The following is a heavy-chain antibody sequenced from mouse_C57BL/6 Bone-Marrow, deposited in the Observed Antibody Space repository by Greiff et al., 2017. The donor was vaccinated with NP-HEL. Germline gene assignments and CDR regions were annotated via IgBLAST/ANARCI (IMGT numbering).Heavy chain of an antibody. J-gene: IGHJ3*01. CDR2: INPGSGGT. CDR3: AREDYYGSSP. CDR1: GYAFTNYL. D-gene: IGHD1-1*01. V-gene: IGHV1-54*01. Sequence: VKLMESGAELVRPGTSVKVSCKASGYAFTNYLIEWVKQRPGQGLEWIGVINPGSGGTNYNEKFKGKATLTADKSSSTAYMQLSSLTSEDSAVYFCAREDYYGSSPWGQGTLVTVSA.